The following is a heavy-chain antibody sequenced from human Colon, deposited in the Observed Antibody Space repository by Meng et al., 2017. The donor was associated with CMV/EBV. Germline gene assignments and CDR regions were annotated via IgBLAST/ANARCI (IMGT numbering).Heavy chain of an antibody. CDR1: GGSISSGGYY. J-gene: IGHJ4*02. D-gene: IGHD3-22*01. V-gene: IGHV4-31*03. CDR3: ARSRVQVVGRGYSTFDY. CDR2: IYYSGST. Sequence: SETLSLTCTVSGGSISSGGYYWSWIRQHPGKGLEWIGYIYYSGSTYYNPSLKSRVTISVDTSKNQFSLKLSSVTAADTAVYYCARSRVQVVGRGYSTFDYWGQGTTVTVSS.